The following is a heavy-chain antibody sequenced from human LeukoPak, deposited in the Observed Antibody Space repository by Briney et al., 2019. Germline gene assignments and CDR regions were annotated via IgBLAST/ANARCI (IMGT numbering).Heavy chain of an antibody. Sequence: PGGSLRLSCAASGFTFSSYEMNWVRQAPGKGREWVSYISSSGSTIYYADSVKGRFTISRDNAKTLLYLQMNSLRAEDTAVYYCARDGYYGSGAYYYYGMDVWGQGTMVTVSS. J-gene: IGHJ6*02. D-gene: IGHD3-10*01. CDR2: ISSSGSTI. V-gene: IGHV3-48*03. CDR1: GFTFSSYE. CDR3: ARDGYYGSGAYYYYGMDV.